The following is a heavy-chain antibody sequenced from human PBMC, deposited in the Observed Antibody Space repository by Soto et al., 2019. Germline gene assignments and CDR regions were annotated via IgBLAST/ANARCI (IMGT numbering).Heavy chain of an antibody. V-gene: IGHV3-30*18. Sequence: SLRLSCAASGFTFSNFGMHWVRQAPDKGLEWVAVISNDGSIQYYAESMKGRFTISRDNSRNALYLQMDSLRPEDTALYYRVKGITTSWYKTFDIWGQGTMVTVSS. CDR1: GFTFSNFG. CDR2: ISNDGSIQ. D-gene: IGHD3-22*01. J-gene: IGHJ3*02. CDR3: VKGITTSWYKTFDI.